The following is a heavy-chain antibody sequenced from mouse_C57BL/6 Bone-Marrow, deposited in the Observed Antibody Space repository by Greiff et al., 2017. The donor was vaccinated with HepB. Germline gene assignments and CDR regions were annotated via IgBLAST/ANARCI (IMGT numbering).Heavy chain of an antibody. D-gene: IGHD2-4*01. J-gene: IGHJ2*01. Sequence: VQLQQPGAELVRPGTSVKLSCKASGYTFTSYWMHWVKQRPGQGLEWIGVIDPSDSYTNYNQKFEGKATLTVDTSSSTAYMQLSSLTSEDSAVYYCIYYDYDGYYFDYWGQGTTLTVSS. CDR1: GYTFTSYW. CDR3: IYYDYDGYYFDY. V-gene: IGHV1-59*01. CDR2: IDPSDSYT.